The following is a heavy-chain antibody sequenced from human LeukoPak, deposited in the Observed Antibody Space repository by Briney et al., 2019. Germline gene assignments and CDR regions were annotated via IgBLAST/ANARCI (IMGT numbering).Heavy chain of an antibody. V-gene: IGHV3-23*01. CDR2: INSGGDDT. CDR3: MKGGSYAPLDY. Sequence: GGSLRLSCVASGLTFSSSAMTWVRQAPGKGLEWVSAINSGGDDTVHADTVKGRLTISRDNSKNTLYLQMNSLRAEDTAIYYCMKGGSYAPLDYWGQGTLVTVSS. D-gene: IGHD1-26*01. CDR1: GLTFSSSA. J-gene: IGHJ4*02.